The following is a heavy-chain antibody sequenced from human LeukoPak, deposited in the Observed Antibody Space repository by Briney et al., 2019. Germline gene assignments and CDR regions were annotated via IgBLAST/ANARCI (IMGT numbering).Heavy chain of an antibody. V-gene: IGHV3-20*04. CDR1: GFTFDDYG. J-gene: IGHJ2*01. Sequence: GGSLRLSCAASGFTFDDYGRSWVRQAPGKGLEWVSGINWNGGSTGYADSVRGRFTISRDNAKNSLYLQMNSLRAEDTAFYYCAREIRVGLGITIFGVVILPYFDLWGRGTLVTVSS. CDR2: INWNGGST. CDR3: AREIRVGLGITIFGVVILPYFDL. D-gene: IGHD3-3*01.